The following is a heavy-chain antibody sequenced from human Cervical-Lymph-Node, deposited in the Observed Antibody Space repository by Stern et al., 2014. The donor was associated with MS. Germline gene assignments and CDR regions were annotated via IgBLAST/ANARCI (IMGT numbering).Heavy chain of an antibody. CDR2: MSNDGSKK. V-gene: IGHV3-30*18. J-gene: IGHJ4*02. Sequence: VQLEESGGGVVQPGRSLRLSCAASGFNFSTYGMHWVRQAPGKGVEWVAIMSNDGSKKYYAASVKGRFTISRDNPKNTLYLQMNTLRPEDTAVYYCAKICSSTTSNGVDYWGQGTLGIVSS. CDR3: AKICSSTTSNGVDY. D-gene: IGHD2-2*01. CDR1: GFNFSTYG.